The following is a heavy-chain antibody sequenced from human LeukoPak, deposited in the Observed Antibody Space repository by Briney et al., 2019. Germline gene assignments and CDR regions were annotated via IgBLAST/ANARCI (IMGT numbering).Heavy chain of an antibody. D-gene: IGHD5-18*01. Sequence: SETLPLTCTVSGGSISSGGYYWSWIRQHPGKGLEWIGYIYYSGSTYYNPSLKSRVTISVDTSKNQFSLKLSSVTAADTAVYYCARVYSYGSYYFDYWGQGTLVTVSS. J-gene: IGHJ4*02. CDR1: GGSISSGGYY. V-gene: IGHV4-31*03. CDR3: ARVYSYGSYYFDY. CDR2: IYYSGST.